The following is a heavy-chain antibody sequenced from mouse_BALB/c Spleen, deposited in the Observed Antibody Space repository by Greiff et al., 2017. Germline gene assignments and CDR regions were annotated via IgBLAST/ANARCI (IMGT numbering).Heavy chain of an antibody. J-gene: IGHJ2*01. V-gene: IGHV5-6*01. CDR1: GFTFSSYG. Sequence: EVMLVESGGDLVKPGGSLKLSCAASGFTFSSYGMSWVRQTPDKRLEWVATISSGGSYTYYPDSVKGRFTISRDNAKNTLYLQMSSLKSEDTAMYYCARHDVYYFDYWGQGTTLTVSS. CDR2: ISSGGSYT. D-gene: IGHD2-3*01. CDR3: ARHDVYYFDY.